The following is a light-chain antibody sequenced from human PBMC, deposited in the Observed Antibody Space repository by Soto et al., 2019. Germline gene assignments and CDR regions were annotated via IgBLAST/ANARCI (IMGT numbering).Light chain of an antibody. V-gene: IGLV1-51*01. CDR3: GTWDTSLNVLYV. Sequence: QSVLTQPPSVSVAPGQNVTISCSGTSSTIGTNYVSWYQHVPGTAPKLVIYDNTKRPSGIPDRFSGFKSATSATLTLTGLQTGDEADYYCGTWDTSLNVLYVFGTGTKLTVL. CDR1: SSTIGTNY. J-gene: IGLJ1*01. CDR2: DNT.